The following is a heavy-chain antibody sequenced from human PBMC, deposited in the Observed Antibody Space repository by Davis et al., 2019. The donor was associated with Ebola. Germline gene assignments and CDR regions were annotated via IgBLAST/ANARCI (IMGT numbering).Heavy chain of an antibody. J-gene: IGHJ4*02. Sequence: PGGSLRLSCAASGFTFSSYAMSWVRQAPGKGLEWVSAISGSGGSTYYADSVKGRFTISRDNSKNSLYLQMNSLRTEDTALYYCAIAGYGGNSLDYWGQGTLVTVSS. V-gene: IGHV3-23*01. CDR3: AIAGYGGNSLDY. CDR2: ISGSGGST. D-gene: IGHD4-23*01. CDR1: GFTFSSYA.